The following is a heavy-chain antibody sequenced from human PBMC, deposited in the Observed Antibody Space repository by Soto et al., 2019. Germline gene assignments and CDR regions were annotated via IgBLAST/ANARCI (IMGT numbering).Heavy chain of an antibody. V-gene: IGHV5-10-1*01. D-gene: IGHD2-2*01. J-gene: IGHJ5*02. CDR2: IDPSDSYT. CDR1: GYTFTTFW. CDR3: ARIYCTTTTCDSWFDP. Sequence: GESLKISCKASGYTFTTFWISWVRQLPGKGLEWMGRIDPSDSYTSYSPSFQGHVTISVDKSISTAYLQWGSLTASDTAICYCARIYCTTTTCDSWFDPWGQGTLVTVSS.